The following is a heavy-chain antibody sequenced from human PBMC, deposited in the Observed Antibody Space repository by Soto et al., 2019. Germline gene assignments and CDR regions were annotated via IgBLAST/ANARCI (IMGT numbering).Heavy chain of an antibody. CDR1: GFIFSDYG. D-gene: IGHD7-27*01. CDR2: ISNDGRNK. Sequence: PGGALRLSCAVSGFIFSDYGMHWVRQAPGKGLDWVAVISNDGRNKYFADSVKGRFTISRDNSKNTIYLQLSSLRVEDTAVYYCVKPGAATSGDWGYFDYWGQGSPVTVSS. V-gene: IGHV3-30*18. CDR3: VKPGAATSGDWGYFDY. J-gene: IGHJ4*02.